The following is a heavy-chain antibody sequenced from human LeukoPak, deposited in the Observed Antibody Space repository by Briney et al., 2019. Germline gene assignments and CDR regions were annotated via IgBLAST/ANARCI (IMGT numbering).Heavy chain of an antibody. CDR3: ARDGRTLVRGVNYNWFDP. V-gene: IGHV4-39*07. CDR2: IYYSGST. Sequence: SETLSLTCTVSGGSISSSSYYWGWIRQPPGKGLEWIGSIYYSGSTYYNPSLKSRVTISVDTSKNQFFLKLSSVTAADTAVYYCARDGRTLVRGVNYNWFDPWGQGTLVTVSS. D-gene: IGHD3-10*01. J-gene: IGHJ5*02. CDR1: GGSISSSSYY.